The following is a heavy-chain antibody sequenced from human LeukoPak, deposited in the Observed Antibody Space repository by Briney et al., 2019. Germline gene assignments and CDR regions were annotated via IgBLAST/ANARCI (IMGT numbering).Heavy chain of an antibody. CDR1: GYTFTGYY. D-gene: IGHD1-7*01. J-gene: IGHJ3*02. CDR3: AISYNWNYGYGAFDI. CDR2: MNPNSGNT. V-gene: IGHV1-8*03. Sequence: GASVKVSCKASGYTFTGYYMHWVRQAPGQGLEWMGWMNPNSGNTGYAQKFQGRVTITRNTSISTAYMELSSLRSEDTAVYYCAISYNWNYGYGAFDIWGQGTMVTVSS.